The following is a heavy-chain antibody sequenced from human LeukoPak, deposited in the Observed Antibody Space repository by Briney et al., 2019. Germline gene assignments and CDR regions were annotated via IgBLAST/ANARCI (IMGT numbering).Heavy chain of an antibody. CDR2: ISSSGSTI. V-gene: IGHV3-11*01. D-gene: IGHD3-22*01. Sequence: GGSLRLSCAASGFTFSDYYMSWIRQAPGKGLEWVSYISSSGSTIYYADSVKGRFTISRDNAKNSLYLQMNSLRAEDTAVYYCARDYDSSGYHKSPAYYFDYWGQGTLVTVSS. CDR3: ARDYDSSGYHKSPAYYFDY. J-gene: IGHJ4*02. CDR1: GFTFSDYY.